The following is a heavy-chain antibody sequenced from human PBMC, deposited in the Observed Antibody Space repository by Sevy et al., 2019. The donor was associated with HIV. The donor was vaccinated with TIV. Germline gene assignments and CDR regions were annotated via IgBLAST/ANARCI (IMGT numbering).Heavy chain of an antibody. CDR2: ISWNSGSI. D-gene: IGHD3-10*01. V-gene: IGHV3-9*01. Sequence: GGSLRLSCAASGFTFDDYAMHWVRQAPGKGLEWVSGISWNSGSIGYADSVKGRFTISRDNAKNSLYLQMNSLRAEDTALYYCARAHEWFGELYYYGMDVWGQGTTVTVSS. CDR3: ARAHEWFGELYYYGMDV. CDR1: GFTFDDYA. J-gene: IGHJ6*02.